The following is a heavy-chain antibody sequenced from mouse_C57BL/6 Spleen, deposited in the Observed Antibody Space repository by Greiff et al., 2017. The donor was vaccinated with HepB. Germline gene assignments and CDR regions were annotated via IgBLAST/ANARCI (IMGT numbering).Heavy chain of an antibody. J-gene: IGHJ1*03. CDR1: GYTFTDYY. Sequence: VQLHQSGPELVKPGASVKISCKASGYTFTDYYMNWVKQSHGKSLEWIGDINPNNGGTSYNQKFKGKATLTVDKSSSTAYMELRSLTSEDSAGYYCARDGYGSSPWGYFDVWGTGTTVTVSS. CDR2: INPNNGGT. V-gene: IGHV1-26*01. CDR3: ARDGYGSSPWGYFDV. D-gene: IGHD1-1*01.